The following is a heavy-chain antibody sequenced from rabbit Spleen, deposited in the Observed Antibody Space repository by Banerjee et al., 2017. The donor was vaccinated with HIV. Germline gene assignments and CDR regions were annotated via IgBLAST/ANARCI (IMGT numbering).Heavy chain of an antibody. CDR2: INTFSGSA. CDR3: ARDLPGVIGWNFNL. J-gene: IGHJ4*01. D-gene: IGHD1-1*01. CDR1: GFSFTSAYR. V-gene: IGHV1S45*01. Sequence: QEQLEESGGDLIKPEGSLTLTCTASGFSFTSAYRICWVRQAPGKGLEWIACINTFSGSAVYATWAKGRFTVSRASWTTVTLQMTSLTAADTASYFCARDLPGVIGWNFNLWGPGTLVTVS.